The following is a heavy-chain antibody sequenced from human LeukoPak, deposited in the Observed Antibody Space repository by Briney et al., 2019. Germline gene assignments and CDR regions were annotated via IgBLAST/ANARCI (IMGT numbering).Heavy chain of an antibody. CDR3: AKDLSSGSRRAY. CDR2: IRSDGSDE. V-gene: IGHV3-30*02. CDR1: GLTFDRCG. Sequence: TGGSLRLSCAASGLTFDRCGMHWVRQAPGKGLEWVTFIRSDGSDEYYADSVKGRFTISRDNSKNTLYLQMNSLRAEDTGVYYCAKDLSSGSRRAYWGQGTLVTVSS. J-gene: IGHJ4*02. D-gene: IGHD6-19*01.